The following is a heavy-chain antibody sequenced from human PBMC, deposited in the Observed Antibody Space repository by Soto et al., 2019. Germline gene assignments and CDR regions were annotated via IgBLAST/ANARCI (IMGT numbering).Heavy chain of an antibody. Sequence: GGSLRLSCAASGFTVSSNYMNWVRQAPGKGLERVSVIYSDGSTYYADSVKGRFTISRDNSKNTLYLQMNSLRGEDTAVYYCARGLVEWHTIHYWGQGTLVTFSS. CDR1: GFTVSSNY. D-gene: IGHD3-3*01. J-gene: IGHJ4*02. CDR2: IYSDGST. CDR3: ARGLVEWHTIHY. V-gene: IGHV3-66*01.